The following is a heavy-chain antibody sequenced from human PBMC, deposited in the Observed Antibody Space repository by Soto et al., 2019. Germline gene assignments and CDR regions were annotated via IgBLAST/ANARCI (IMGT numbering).Heavy chain of an antibody. CDR1: GYNFANYW. Sequence: GEPLKNPWKGIGYNFANYWIGRVRQMPGKGLEWMGMIFPGDSDTKNSPSLQGQITMSVDKSDSSAYLQWRSLKASDTAMYYCAAGHTTGRDAFDIWGQGTMVTVSS. D-gene: IGHD1-1*01. J-gene: IGHJ3*02. CDR2: IFPGDSDT. CDR3: AAGHTTGRDAFDI. V-gene: IGHV5-51*01.